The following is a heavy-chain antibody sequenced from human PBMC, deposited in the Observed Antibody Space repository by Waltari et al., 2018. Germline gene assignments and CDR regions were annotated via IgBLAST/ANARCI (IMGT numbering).Heavy chain of an antibody. Sequence: EVQLLESGGGLVQPGGSLRLSCAASGFTFSSYAMSWVRQAPGKGLGWVSAISGSGGSTYYADSVKGRFTISRDNSKNTLYLQMNSLRAEDTAVYYCAKDLYYYDSSGGAFDIWGQGTMVTVSS. CDR2: ISGSGGST. V-gene: IGHV3-23*01. D-gene: IGHD3-22*01. CDR1: GFTFSSYA. J-gene: IGHJ3*02. CDR3: AKDLYYYDSSGGAFDI.